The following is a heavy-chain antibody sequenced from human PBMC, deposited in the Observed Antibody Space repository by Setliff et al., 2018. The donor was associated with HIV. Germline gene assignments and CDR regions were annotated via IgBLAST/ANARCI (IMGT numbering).Heavy chain of an antibody. V-gene: IGHV4-31*03. CDR2: IYYSGST. D-gene: IGHD3-10*01. Sequence: SETLSLTCTVSGGSISSGGYYWSWIRQHPGKGLEWIGFIYYSGSTYYNPSLKSRVTISVDMSQNQFSLKLRSMTAADTAVYYCARDYYGSGSSTGYYYYMDVWGKGTTVTVP. CDR1: GGSISSGGYY. CDR3: ARDYYGSGSSTGYYYYMDV. J-gene: IGHJ6*03.